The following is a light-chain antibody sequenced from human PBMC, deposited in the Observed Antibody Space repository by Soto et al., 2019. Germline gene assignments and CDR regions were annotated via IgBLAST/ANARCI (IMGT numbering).Light chain of an antibody. CDR3: QQFSSYPLT. V-gene: IGKV3-20*01. CDR1: QTVRNNY. Sequence: EFVLTQSPGTLSLSPGERATLSCRASQTVRNNYLAWYQQKPGQAPRLLIYDASSRATGIPDRFSGGGPGTDFTLTISRLEPEDFAVYYCQQFSSYPLTVGGGTKVDIK. CDR2: DAS. J-gene: IGKJ4*01.